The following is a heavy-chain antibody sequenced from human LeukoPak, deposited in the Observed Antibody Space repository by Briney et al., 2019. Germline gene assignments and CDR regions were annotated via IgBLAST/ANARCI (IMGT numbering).Heavy chain of an antibody. CDR2: IWYDGSNK. J-gene: IGHJ4*02. D-gene: IGHD6-13*01. V-gene: IGHV3-33*01. Sequence: PGGSLRLSCAASGFTFSSYGMHWVRQAPGKGLEWVAVIWYDGSNKYYADSVEGRFTISRDNSKNTLYLQMNSLRAEDTAVYYCARDALDSSSWYYFDYWGQGTLVTVSS. CDR3: ARDALDSSSWYYFDY. CDR1: GFTFSSYG.